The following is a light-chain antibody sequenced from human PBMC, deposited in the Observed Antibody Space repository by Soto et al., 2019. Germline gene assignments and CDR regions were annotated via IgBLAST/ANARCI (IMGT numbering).Light chain of an antibody. CDR2: DVS. J-gene: IGKJ4*01. CDR3: QKYNSAPLT. Sequence: DIQMTQSPSTLSASVGDRVTITCRASQSISAWLAWYQQKPGKAPNLLIYDVSTLDSGVPSRFSGSASGTEFTLTISSLQPEDVAAYYCQKYNSAPLTFGGGTKVDIK. CDR1: QSISAW. V-gene: IGKV1-5*01.